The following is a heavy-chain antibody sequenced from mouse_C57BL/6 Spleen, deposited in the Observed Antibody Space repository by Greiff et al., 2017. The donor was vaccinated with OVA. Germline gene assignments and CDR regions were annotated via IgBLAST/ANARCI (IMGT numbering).Heavy chain of an antibody. J-gene: IGHJ1*03. CDR2: IYPGDGDT. V-gene: IGHV1-82*01. Sequence: QVQLQQSGPELVKPGASVKISCKASGYAFSSSWMNWVKQRPGKGLEWIGRIYPGDGDTNYNGKFKGKATLTADKSSSTAYMQLSSLTSEDSAVYFCARSLGSSYPYWYFDVWGTGTTVTVSS. CDR3: ARSLGSSYPYWYFDV. CDR1: GYAFSSSW. D-gene: IGHD1-1*01.